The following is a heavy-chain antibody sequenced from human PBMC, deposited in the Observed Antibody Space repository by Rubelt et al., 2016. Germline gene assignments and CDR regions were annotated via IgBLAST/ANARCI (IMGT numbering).Heavy chain of an antibody. CDR3: ASGSRDYYGSGSYYVPFDY. CDR1: GFTFSSYA. J-gene: IGHJ4*02. CDR2: ISYDGSNK. Sequence: QVQLVESGGGVVQPGRSPRLSCAASGFTFSSYAMHWVRQAPGKGLEWVAVISYDGSNKYYADSVKGRFTISRDNSKNTLYLQMNSLRAEDTAVYYCASGSRDYYGSGSYYVPFDYWGQGTLVTVSS. D-gene: IGHD3-10*01. V-gene: IGHV3-30*04.